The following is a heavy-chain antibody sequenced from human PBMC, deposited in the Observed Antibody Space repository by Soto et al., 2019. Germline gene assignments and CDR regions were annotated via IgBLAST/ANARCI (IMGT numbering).Heavy chain of an antibody. CDR2: MNPLNGDT. CDR1: GYTLTTYS. V-gene: IGHV1-3*01. CDR3: ARGNSGAFEI. Sequence: QVQLVQSGAEVKKPGASVKVSCKASGYTLTTYSMHWVRQAPGQRLEWMGWMNPLNGDTKYSQRFQGRLTIIRDTSASTAYMELSSLRSEDTAIDYCARGNSGAFEIWGQGTMVTVSS. D-gene: IGHD6-19*01. J-gene: IGHJ3*02.